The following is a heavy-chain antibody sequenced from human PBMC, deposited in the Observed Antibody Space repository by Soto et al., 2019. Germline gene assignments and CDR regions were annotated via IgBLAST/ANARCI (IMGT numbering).Heavy chain of an antibody. Sequence: SETLSLTCAVYGGSFSGYYWSWIRQPPGKGLEWIGEINHSGSTNYNPSLKSRVTMSVDTSKSQFSLKLSSVTAADTSVYYCARAPGYCRSTSCLDFDCWGQGTLVTVSS. D-gene: IGHD2-2*01. J-gene: IGHJ4*02. CDR1: GGSFSGYY. CDR3: ARAPGYCRSTSCLDFDC. CDR2: INHSGST. V-gene: IGHV4-34*01.